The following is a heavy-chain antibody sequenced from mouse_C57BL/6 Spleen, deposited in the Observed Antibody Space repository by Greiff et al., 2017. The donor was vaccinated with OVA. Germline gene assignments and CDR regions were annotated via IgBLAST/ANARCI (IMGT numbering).Heavy chain of an antibody. CDR3: TRTVVPFDY. D-gene: IGHD1-1*01. CDR2: IDPENGDT. CDR1: GFNIKDDY. V-gene: IGHV14-4*01. J-gene: IGHJ2*01. Sequence: VQLQQSGAELVRPGASVKLSCTASGFNIKDDYMHWVKQRPEQGLEWIGWIDPENGDTEYASKFQGKATITADTSSNTAYLQLSSLTSEDTAVYYCTRTVVPFDYWGQGTTLTVSS.